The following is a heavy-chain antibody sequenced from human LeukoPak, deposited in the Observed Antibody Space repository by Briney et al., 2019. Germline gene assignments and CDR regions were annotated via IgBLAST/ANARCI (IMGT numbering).Heavy chain of an antibody. Sequence: SETLSLTCAVYGGSFSGYYWSWIRQPPGKGLEWIGEINHSGSTNYNPSLKSRVTTSVDTPKNQFSLKLSSVTAADTAVYYCASLDSSYYYDSSGYYYQPGYWGQGTLVTVSS. V-gene: IGHV4-34*01. J-gene: IGHJ4*02. CDR1: GGSFSGYY. CDR3: ASLDSSYYYDSSGYYYQPGY. CDR2: INHSGST. D-gene: IGHD3-22*01.